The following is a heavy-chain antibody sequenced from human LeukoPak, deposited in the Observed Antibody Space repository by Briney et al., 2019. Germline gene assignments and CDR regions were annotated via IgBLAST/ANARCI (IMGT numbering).Heavy chain of an antibody. V-gene: IGHV3-23*01. CDR1: GFTFSSYA. CDR2: ISGSGGST. D-gene: IGHD3-22*01. J-gene: IGHJ4*02. CDR3: AYFGRGYYDSSGKQPV. Sequence: PGGSLRLSCAAPGFTFSSYAMSWVRQAPGKGLEWVSAISGSGGSTYYADSVKGRFTISRDNSKNTLYLQMNSLRAEDTAVYYCAYFGRGYYDSSGKQPVWGQGTLVTVSS.